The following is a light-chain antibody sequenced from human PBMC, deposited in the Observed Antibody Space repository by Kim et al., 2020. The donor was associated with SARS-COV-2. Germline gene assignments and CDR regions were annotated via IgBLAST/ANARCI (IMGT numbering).Light chain of an antibody. CDR3: QVWDSSSDHRVV. V-gene: IGLV3-21*04. J-gene: IGLJ2*01. CDR2: YDS. Sequence: PGKTARITCGGNNIGSKSVHWYQQKPAQAPVLVIYYDSDRPSGIPERFSGSNSGNTATLTISRVEAGDEADYYCQVWDSSSDHRVVFGGGTQLTVL. CDR1: NIGSKS.